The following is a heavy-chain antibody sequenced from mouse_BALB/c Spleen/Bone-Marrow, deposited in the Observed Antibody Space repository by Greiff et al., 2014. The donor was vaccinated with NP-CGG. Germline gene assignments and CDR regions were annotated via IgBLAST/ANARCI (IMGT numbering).Heavy chain of an antibody. CDR3: ATLTTVVDAMDY. J-gene: IGHJ4*01. CDR1: GFNIKDTY. CDR2: IDPANGNT. V-gene: IGHV14-3*02. D-gene: IGHD1-1*01. Sequence: DVHLVESGAELVKPGASVKLSCTASGFNIKDTYMHWVKQRPEQGLEWIGRIDPANGNTKYDPKFQGKATITADTSSNTAYLQLSSLTSEDTAVYYCATLTTVVDAMDYWGQGTSVTVSS.